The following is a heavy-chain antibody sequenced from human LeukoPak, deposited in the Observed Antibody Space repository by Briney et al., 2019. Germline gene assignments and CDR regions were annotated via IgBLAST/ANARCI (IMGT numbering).Heavy chain of an antibody. V-gene: IGHV4-39*07. Sequence: SETLSLTCTVSGGSISTSNYYWGWIRQPPGKGLEWIGEINHSGSTNYNPSLKSRVTISADTSKNQFSLNLSSVTAADTAVYYCASRKLGNDYWGQGTLVTVSS. J-gene: IGHJ4*02. CDR1: GGSISTSNYY. D-gene: IGHD7-27*01. CDR2: INHSGST. CDR3: ASRKLGNDY.